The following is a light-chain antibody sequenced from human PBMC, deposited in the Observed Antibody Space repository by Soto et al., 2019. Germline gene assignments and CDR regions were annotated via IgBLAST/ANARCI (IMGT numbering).Light chain of an antibody. CDR3: QQLNSYPIFT. Sequence: IQLTQSPSSLSASVGDRVTITCRASQGISSYLAWYQQKPGKAPKLLIYAASTLQSGVPSRFSGSGSGTDFTLTISSLQPEDFATDYCQQLNSYPIFTFGPGTKVDIK. CDR2: AAS. J-gene: IGKJ3*01. V-gene: IGKV1-9*01. CDR1: QGISSY.